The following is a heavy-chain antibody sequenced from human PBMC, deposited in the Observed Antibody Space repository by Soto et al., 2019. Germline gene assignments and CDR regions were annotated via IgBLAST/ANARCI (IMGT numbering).Heavy chain of an antibody. Sequence: QLQLQESGPGLVKPSETLSLTCTVSGGSISSSSYYWGWIRQPPGKGLERIGSIYYSGSTYYNPSLKSRVTISVDTSKTQFSLKLSSVTAADTAVYYCASPKIAFYNWFDPWGQGTLVTVSS. V-gene: IGHV4-39*01. CDR3: ASPKIAFYNWFDP. CDR2: IYYSGST. D-gene: IGHD3-3*02. J-gene: IGHJ5*02. CDR1: GGSISSSSYY.